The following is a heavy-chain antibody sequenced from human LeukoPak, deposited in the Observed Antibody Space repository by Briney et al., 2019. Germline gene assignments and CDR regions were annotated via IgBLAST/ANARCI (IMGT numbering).Heavy chain of an antibody. Sequence: GGSLRLSCAASGFAFANAWMTWVRQAPGKGLEWLGRIKSKTDGGTIGYAAPVGGRFTISRDDSKNTLYLQMNSLKTEDTAVYYCTTPGGSGQGYFDYWGQGTLVTVSS. CDR1: GFAFANAW. D-gene: IGHD3-16*01. CDR2: IKSKTDGGTI. V-gene: IGHV3-15*01. J-gene: IGHJ4*02. CDR3: TTPGGSGQGYFDY.